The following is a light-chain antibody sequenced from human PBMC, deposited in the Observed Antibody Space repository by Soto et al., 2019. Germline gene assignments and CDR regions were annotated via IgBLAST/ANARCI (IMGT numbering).Light chain of an antibody. CDR3: QQYGISPWT. CDR1: QSVSSN. Sequence: EIVMTQSPATLSVSPVERATLSCMASQSVSSNLSWYQQKPGQAPRPLIYGASTRATGIPARFSGSGSGTDFTPTIRRLEPEDFAVYYCQQYGISPWTFGQGTKVDI. J-gene: IGKJ1*01. CDR2: GAS. V-gene: IGKV3-15*01.